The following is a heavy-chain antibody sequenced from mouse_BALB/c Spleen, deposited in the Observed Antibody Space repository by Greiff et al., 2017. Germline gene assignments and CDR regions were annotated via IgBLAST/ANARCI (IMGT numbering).Heavy chain of an antibody. CDR2: SRNKANDYTT. V-gene: IGHV7-1*02. CDR3: ARDTFNYYGSRGAMDY. Sequence: EVKLVESGGGLVQPGGSLRLSCATSGFTFSDFYMEWVRQPPGKRLEWIAASRNKANDYTTEYSASVKGRFIVSRDTSQSILYLQINALRAEDTASYYCARDTFNYYGSRGAMDYWGQGTSVTVSS. D-gene: IGHD1-1*01. CDR1: GFTFSDFY. J-gene: IGHJ4*01.